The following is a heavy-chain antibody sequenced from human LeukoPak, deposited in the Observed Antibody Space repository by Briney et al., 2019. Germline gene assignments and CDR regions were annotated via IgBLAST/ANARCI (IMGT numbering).Heavy chain of an antibody. D-gene: IGHD1-26*01. J-gene: IGHJ4*02. CDR1: GFTFSSYW. CDR2: IKQDGSEK. CDR3: VTGELEEWLFDY. V-gene: IGHV3-7*01. Sequence: GGSLRLSCAASGFTFSSYWMSWVRQAPGKGLEWVANIKQDGSEKYYVDSVKGRFTISRDDAKNSLYLQMNSLRAEDTAVYYCVTGELEEWLFDYWGQGTLVTVSS.